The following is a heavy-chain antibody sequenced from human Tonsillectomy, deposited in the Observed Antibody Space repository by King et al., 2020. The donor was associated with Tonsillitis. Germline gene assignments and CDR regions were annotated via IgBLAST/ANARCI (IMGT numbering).Heavy chain of an antibody. V-gene: IGHV3-7*03. D-gene: IGHD3-22*01. Sequence: VQLVESGGGLVQPGGSLRLSCSATGFTFSNYWMSWVRQAPGKGLEWVANIKKDGSVKHYVDSVKGRFTISRDNAKSSLYLQMDSLGADDTAVYFCVTDTKPYDGSTYYDAFEIWGQGTMVTVSS. CDR3: VTDTKPYDGSTYYDAFEI. CDR2: IKKDGSVK. CDR1: GFTFSNYW. J-gene: IGHJ3*02.